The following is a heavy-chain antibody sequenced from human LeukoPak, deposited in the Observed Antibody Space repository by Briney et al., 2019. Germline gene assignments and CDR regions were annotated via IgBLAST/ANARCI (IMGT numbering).Heavy chain of an antibody. CDR3: SLVDYGDY. J-gene: IGHJ4*02. Sequence: ASVKVSCKASGYTFTSYAVHWVRQAPGQRLEWMGWINADNGNTKYLQKFQGRVTFTRDTSAGTAYMELSSLRSEDTAVYYCSLVDYGDYWGQGTPVTVSS. CDR1: GYTFTSYA. D-gene: IGHD2-15*01. V-gene: IGHV1-3*01. CDR2: INADNGNT.